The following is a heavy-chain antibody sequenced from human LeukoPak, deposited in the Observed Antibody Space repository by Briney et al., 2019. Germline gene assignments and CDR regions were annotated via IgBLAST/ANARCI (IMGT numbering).Heavy chain of an antibody. Sequence: SVKVSCKASGGTFSSYAISWVRQAPGQGLEWMGGIIPIFGTANYAQKFQGRVTITADESTSTAYMELSSLRSEDTAVYYCASWGEPYNWFDPWGQGTLVTISS. V-gene: IGHV1-69*01. CDR3: ASWGEPYNWFDP. CDR1: GGTFSSYA. J-gene: IGHJ5*02. CDR2: IIPIFGTA. D-gene: IGHD3-16*01.